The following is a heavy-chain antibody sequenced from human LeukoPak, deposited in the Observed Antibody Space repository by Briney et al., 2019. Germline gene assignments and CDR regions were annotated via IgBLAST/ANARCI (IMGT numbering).Heavy chain of an antibody. CDR2: INPGSDNT. Sequence: ASVKVSCKASGYTFTSYDINWVRQATGQGLEWMGRINPGSDNTDYAQKFQGRVTMTKDTSISTVYMELSSLRSEDAAIYYCARNMALDYWGQGSLVTVSS. CDR1: GYTFTSYD. D-gene: IGHD2/OR15-2a*01. V-gene: IGHV1-8*01. J-gene: IGHJ4*02. CDR3: ARNMALDY.